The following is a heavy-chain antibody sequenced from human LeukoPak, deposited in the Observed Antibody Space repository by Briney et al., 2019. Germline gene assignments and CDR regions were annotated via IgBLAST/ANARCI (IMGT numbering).Heavy chain of an antibody. J-gene: IGHJ4*02. D-gene: IGHD4-17*01. V-gene: IGHV3-9*01. CDR2: ISWNSGSI. Sequence: GGSLRLSCAASGFIFDDYAMHWVRQAPGKGLEWVSGISWNSGSIGYADSVKGRFTISRDNSKNTLYLQMNSLRAEDTAVYYCAKDDPRALLRYDYGPTGGWYWGQGTLVTVSS. CDR3: AKDDPRALLRYDYGPTGGWY. CDR1: GFIFDDYA.